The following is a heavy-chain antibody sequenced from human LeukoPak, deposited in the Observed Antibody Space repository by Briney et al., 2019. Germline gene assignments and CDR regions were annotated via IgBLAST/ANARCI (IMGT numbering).Heavy chain of an antibody. CDR1: GFSLTTDGVC. Sequence: SGPALVKPTQTLTLTCTFSGFSLTTDGVCVSWIRQPPGKALEWLTRIDWDDDKFYNTSLKTRLTISKDTSKNQVVLTMTNMDPVDTATYYCARTLLGGSTFYYYYMDVWGRGTTVTISS. V-gene: IGHV2-70*17. J-gene: IGHJ6*03. CDR2: IDWDDDK. CDR3: ARTLLGGSTFYYYYMDV. D-gene: IGHD3-3*02.